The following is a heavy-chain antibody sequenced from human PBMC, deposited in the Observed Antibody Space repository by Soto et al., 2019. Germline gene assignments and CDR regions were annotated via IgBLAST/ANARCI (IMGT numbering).Heavy chain of an antibody. V-gene: IGHV3-30*18. D-gene: IGHD5-18*01. Sequence: QVQLVESGGGVVQPGRSLRLSCAASGFTFSTYGMHWVRQAPGKGLEWVAVISYDGSNKYYADSVKGRFTISRDKSKNTLYLPLSCLRAEDTAVYYCAKGFSYSVIDYWGQGTMDTVSS. J-gene: IGHJ4*02. CDR2: ISYDGSNK. CDR3: AKGFSYSVIDY. CDR1: GFTFSTYG.